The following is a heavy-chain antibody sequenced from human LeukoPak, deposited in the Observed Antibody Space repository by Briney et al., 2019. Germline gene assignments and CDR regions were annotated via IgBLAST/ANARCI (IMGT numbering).Heavy chain of an antibody. CDR3: ARRGDGGRSFDY. J-gene: IGHJ4*02. CDR1: GFTVSRNY. V-gene: IGHV3-53*01. CDR2: IYSDGTT. Sequence: GGSLRLSCAASGFTVSRNYMSWVRQAPGKGLEWVSLIYSDGTTYYADSLKGRFTISRDNSKNTLYLQMNSLRAEDTAVYYGARRGDGGRSFDYWGQGTLVTVSS. D-gene: IGHD4-23*01.